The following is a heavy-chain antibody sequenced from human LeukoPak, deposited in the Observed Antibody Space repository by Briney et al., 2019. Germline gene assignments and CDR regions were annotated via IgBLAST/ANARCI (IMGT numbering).Heavy chain of an antibody. CDR3: ARDAGTYYDFWSGYYAGY. V-gene: IGHV1-2*06. CDR2: INPNSGGT. J-gene: IGHJ4*02. D-gene: IGHD3-3*01. Sequence: GASVKVSCKASGYTFTGYYMHWVRQAPGQGLEWTGRINPNSGGTNYAQKFQGRVTMTRDTSISTAYMELSRLRSDDTAVYYCARDAGTYYDFWSGYYAGYWGQGTLVTVSS. CDR1: GYTFTGYY.